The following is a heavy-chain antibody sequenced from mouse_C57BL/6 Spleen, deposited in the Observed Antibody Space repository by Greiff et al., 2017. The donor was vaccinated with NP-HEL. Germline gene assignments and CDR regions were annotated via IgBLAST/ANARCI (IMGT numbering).Heavy chain of an antibody. CDR2: ISSGSSTI. D-gene: IGHD1-1*01. J-gene: IGHJ2*01. Sequence: VQLKESGGGLVKPGGSLKLSCAASGFTFSDYGMHWVRQAPEKGLAWVAYISSGSSTIYYADTVKGRFTISRDNAKNTLFLQMTSLRSEDTAMYYCARPGYYGTLDYWGQGTTLTVSS. CDR3: ARPGYYGTLDY. CDR1: GFTFSDYG. V-gene: IGHV5-17*01.